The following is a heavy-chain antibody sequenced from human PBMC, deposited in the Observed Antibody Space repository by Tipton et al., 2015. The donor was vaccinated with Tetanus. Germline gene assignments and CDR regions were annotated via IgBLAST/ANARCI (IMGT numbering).Heavy chain of an antibody. Sequence: QSGPEVKKPGSSVKVSCKASGGTFSSYAISWVRQAPGQGLEWMGGIIPIFGTANYAQKFQGRVTITADESTSTAYMELSSLRSEDTAVYYRARVRETYYYDSSGYYSLDYWGQGTLVTVSS. CDR2: IIPIFGTA. V-gene: IGHV1-69*01. J-gene: IGHJ4*02. CDR3: ARVRETYYYDSSGYYSLDY. CDR1: GGTFSSYA. D-gene: IGHD3-22*01.